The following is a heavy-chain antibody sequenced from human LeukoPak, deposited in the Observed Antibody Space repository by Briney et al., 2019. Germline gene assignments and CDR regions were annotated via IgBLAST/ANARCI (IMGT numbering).Heavy chain of an antibody. J-gene: IGHJ4*02. Sequence: CSMHWVRQAPGKGLEYVSAISSNGGSTYYADSVKGRFTISRDNSKNTLYLQMNSLRAEDTAVYYCASHSSSWYGFDYWGQGTLVTVSS. D-gene: IGHD6-13*01. CDR3: ASHSSSWYGFDY. CDR2: ISSNGGST. CDR1: CS. V-gene: IGHV3-64*04.